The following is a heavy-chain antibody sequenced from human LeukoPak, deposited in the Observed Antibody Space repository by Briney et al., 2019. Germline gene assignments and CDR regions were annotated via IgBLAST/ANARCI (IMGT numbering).Heavy chain of an antibody. CDR3: ASIRYCSSTSCQFDY. D-gene: IGHD2-2*01. J-gene: IGHJ4*02. CDR2: ISSSSSYI. CDR1: GFTFSSYS. V-gene: IGHV3-21*01. Sequence: GGSLRLSCAASGFTFSSYSMNWVRQAPGKGLEWVSSISSSSSYIYYADSVKGRFTISRDNAKNSLYLQMNSLRAEDTAVYYRASIRYCSSTSCQFDYWGQGTLVTVSS.